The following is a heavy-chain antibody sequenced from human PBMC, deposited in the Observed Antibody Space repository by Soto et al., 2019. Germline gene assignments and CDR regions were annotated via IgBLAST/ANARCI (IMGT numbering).Heavy chain of an antibody. V-gene: IGHV4-31*03. CDR3: ARDVSGDYFDY. D-gene: IGHD4-17*01. J-gene: IGHJ4*02. CDR2: ISYSGST. Sequence: PSETLSLTCTVSGGSISSGGYYWSWIRQYPGQGLEWIGYISYSGSTYYNPSLKSRVTIPVDTSKSQFSLELRSVTSADSAVYYCARDVSGDYFDYWGQGTPVTVSS. CDR1: GGSISSGGYY.